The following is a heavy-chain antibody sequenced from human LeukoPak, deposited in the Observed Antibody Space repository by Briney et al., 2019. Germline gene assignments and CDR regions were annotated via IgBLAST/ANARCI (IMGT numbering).Heavy chain of an antibody. V-gene: IGHV3-74*01. J-gene: IGHJ4*02. CDR2: INSDGSST. CDR3: AREQQYCGGGSCYGLDY. Sequence: GGSLRLSCAASGFTFSVYWMHWVRQAPGRGLVWVSLINSDGSSTRYADSVKGRFTISRDNAKNTLYLQMSSLRAEDTAVYFCAREQQYCGGGSCYGLDYWGQGTLVTVSS. CDR1: GFTFSVYW. D-gene: IGHD2-15*01.